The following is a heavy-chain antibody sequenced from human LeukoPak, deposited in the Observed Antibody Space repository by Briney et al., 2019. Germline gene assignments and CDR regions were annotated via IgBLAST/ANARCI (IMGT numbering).Heavy chain of an antibody. J-gene: IGHJ3*01. CDR1: GFTFSSYG. D-gene: IGHD6-19*01. CDR3: ARVFGQWLVSFDV. Sequence: GGSLRLSCAASGFTFSSYGMHWVRQAPGKGLVWLSHINGDGSSTNYADSVKGRFTISRDNAKNTLYLQMNSLRADDTAVYYCARVFGQWLVSFDVWGRGTMVTVSS. V-gene: IGHV3-74*01. CDR2: INGDGSST.